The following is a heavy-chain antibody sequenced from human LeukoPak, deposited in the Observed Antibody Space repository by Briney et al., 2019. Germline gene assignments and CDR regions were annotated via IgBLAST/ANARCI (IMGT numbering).Heavy chain of an antibody. Sequence: PGGSLRHSCAASGFTFSSYSMNWVRQAPGKGLEWVSSISSSSSYVYYADSVKGRFTISRDNAKNSLYLQMNSLRAEDTAVYYCARDPYSGYDLAWGQGTLVTVSS. V-gene: IGHV3-21*01. CDR2: ISSSSSYV. CDR3: ARDPYSGYDLA. J-gene: IGHJ5*02. CDR1: GFTFSSYS. D-gene: IGHD5-12*01.